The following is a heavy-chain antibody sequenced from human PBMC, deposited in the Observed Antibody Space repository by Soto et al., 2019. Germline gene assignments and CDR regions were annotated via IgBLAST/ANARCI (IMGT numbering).Heavy chain of an antibody. CDR3: AKESPYYYDMDV. CDR2: IKQDGSEK. J-gene: IGHJ6*02. V-gene: IGHV3-7*01. CDR1: GFTFRSYC. Sequence: PGGSLRLSCAASGFTFRSYCMSLVRQAPGKGLEWVANIKQDGSEKDYVGSVKGRFTISRDNAKNSLYLQMNSLRAEDTAVYYCAKESPYYYDMDVWGQGTTVTVSS.